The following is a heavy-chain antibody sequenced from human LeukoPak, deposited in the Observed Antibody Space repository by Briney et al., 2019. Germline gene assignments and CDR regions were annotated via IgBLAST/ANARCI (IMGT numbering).Heavy chain of an antibody. V-gene: IGHV1-69*13. D-gene: IGHD5-18*01. CDR1: GGTFSSYA. J-gene: IGHJ4*02. CDR2: VIPIFGTA. Sequence: ASVTVSCKASGGTFSSYAISWVRQAPGQGLEWMGGVIPIFGTANYAQKFQGRVTITADESTSTAYMELSSLRSEDTAVYYCAIRTKGIQLWPINFDYWGQGTLVTVSS. CDR3: AIRTKGIQLWPINFDY.